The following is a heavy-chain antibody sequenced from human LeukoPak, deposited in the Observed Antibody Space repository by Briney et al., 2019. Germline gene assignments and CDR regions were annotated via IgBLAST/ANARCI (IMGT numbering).Heavy chain of an antibody. CDR2: IYTSGKT. J-gene: IGHJ4*02. V-gene: IGHV4-4*07. CDR3: ARSFSGSYYFEY. D-gene: IGHD1-26*01. CDR1: GGSISSYY. Sequence: PSETLSLTCTVSGGSISSYYWSWVRQPAGKELEWTGRIYTSGKTDYNPYTPSLKSRVTVSLDTSKNQLSLFLTSVTAADTAMYYCARSFSGSYYFEYWGQGTLVTVSS.